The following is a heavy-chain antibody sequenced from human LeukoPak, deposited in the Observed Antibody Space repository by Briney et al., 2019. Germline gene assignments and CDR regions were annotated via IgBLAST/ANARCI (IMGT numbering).Heavy chain of an antibody. Sequence: GGSLRLSCAASGFTFSSYAMSWVRQAPGKGLEWVSAISGSGGSTYYADSVKGRFTISRDNSKNTLYLQMNSLRAEDTAVYYCTTDPDYDFWSGYPPGYWGQGTLVTVSS. CDR3: TTDPDYDFWSGYPPGY. D-gene: IGHD3-3*01. CDR1: GFTFSSYA. CDR2: ISGSGGST. V-gene: IGHV3-23*01. J-gene: IGHJ4*02.